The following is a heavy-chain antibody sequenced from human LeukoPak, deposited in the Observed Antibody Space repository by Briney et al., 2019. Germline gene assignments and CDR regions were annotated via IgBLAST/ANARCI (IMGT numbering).Heavy chain of an antibody. CDR1: GYTFTSYY. V-gene: IGHV1-46*01. Sequence: ASVKVSCKASGYTFTSYYMHWVRQAPGQGPKWMGVISPSGGSTTYAQKFQGRVTLTRDMSTSTDYLELSSLRSEDTAVYYCARVVGPPYHDYWGQGTLVTVSS. D-gene: IGHD3-10*01. CDR3: ARVVGPPYHDY. J-gene: IGHJ4*02. CDR2: ISPSGGST.